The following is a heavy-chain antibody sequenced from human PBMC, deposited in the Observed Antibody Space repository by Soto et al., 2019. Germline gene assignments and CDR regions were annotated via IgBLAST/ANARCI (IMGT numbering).Heavy chain of an antibody. V-gene: IGHV1-2*02. J-gene: IGHJ5*02. CDR2: INPNSGDT. D-gene: IGHD2-2*02. CDR3: AREVVVPAAIHGWFDP. CDR1: GYTFTGYY. Sequence: ASVKVSCKASGYTFTGYYMHWVRQAPGQGLEWMGWINPNSGDTNYAQKFQGRVTMTRDTSISTAYMELSRLRSDDTAVYYCAREVVVPAAIHGWFDPWGQGTLVTVSS.